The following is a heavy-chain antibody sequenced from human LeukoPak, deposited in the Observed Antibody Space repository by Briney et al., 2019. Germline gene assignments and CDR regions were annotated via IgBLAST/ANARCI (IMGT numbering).Heavy chain of an antibody. D-gene: IGHD5-24*01. CDR1: GDSITIYY. CDR3: ARDRDGYNWLDY. V-gene: IGHV4-59*01. Sequence: SETLSLTCTVSGDSITIYYWSWIRQPPGKGLEWIGYIYYSGSTNYNPSLKSRVTISVDTSKNQFSLKLSSVTAADTAVYYCARDRDGYNWLDYWGQGTLVTVSS. CDR2: IYYSGST. J-gene: IGHJ4*02.